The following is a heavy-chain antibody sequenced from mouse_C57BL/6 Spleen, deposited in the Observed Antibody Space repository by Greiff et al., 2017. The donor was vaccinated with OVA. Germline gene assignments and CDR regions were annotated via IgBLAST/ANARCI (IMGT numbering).Heavy chain of an antibody. CDR2: IWSDGST. Sequence: QVQLKESGPGLVAPSQSLSITCTVSGFSLTSYGVHWVRQPPGKGLEWLVVIWSDGSTTYNSALKSRLSISKDNSKSQVFLKMNSLQTDDTAMYYCARQEDYYGSSYDYAMDYWGQGTSVTVSS. V-gene: IGHV2-6-1*01. CDR3: ARQEDYYGSSYDYAMDY. CDR1: GFSLTSYG. J-gene: IGHJ4*01. D-gene: IGHD1-1*01.